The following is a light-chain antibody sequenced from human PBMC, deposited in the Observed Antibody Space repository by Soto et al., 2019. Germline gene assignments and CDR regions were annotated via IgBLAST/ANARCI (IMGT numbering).Light chain of an antibody. CDR2: DVS. CDR3: SADRACNSGRRA. Sequence: QSVLTQPASVSGSPGQSITISCTGTSSDVGGYNYVSWYQHHPGKAPKLMIYDVSNRPSGVSNRFSGSKSGNAASLTISGLQPEVESDYYCSADRACNSGRRAFGTATKDT. CDR1: SSDVGGYNY. J-gene: IGLJ1*01. V-gene: IGLV2-14*03.